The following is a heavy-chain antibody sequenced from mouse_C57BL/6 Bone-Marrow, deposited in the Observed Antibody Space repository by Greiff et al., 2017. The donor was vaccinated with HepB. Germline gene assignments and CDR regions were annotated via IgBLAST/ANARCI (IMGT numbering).Heavy chain of an antibody. CDR2: ISYDGSN. CDR1: GYSITSGYY. CDR3: ARGGWYFDV. J-gene: IGHJ1*03. Sequence: EVQVVESGPGLVKPSQSLSLTCSVTGYSITSGYYWNWIRQFPGNKLEWMGYISYDGSNNYNPSLKNRISITRDTSKNQFFLKLNSVTTEDTATYYCARGGWYFDVWGTGTTVTVSS. V-gene: IGHV3-6*01.